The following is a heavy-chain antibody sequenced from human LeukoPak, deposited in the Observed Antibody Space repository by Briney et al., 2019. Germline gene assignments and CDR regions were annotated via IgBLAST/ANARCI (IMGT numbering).Heavy chain of an antibody. J-gene: IGHJ6*03. CDR1: GYTFTSYG. CDR2: ISAYNGNT. V-gene: IGHV1-18*01. CDR3: ARVPIPTAVLLWFGVNPYYYYYMDV. Sequence: ASVKVSCKASGYTFTSYGISWVRQAPGQGLEWMGWISAYNGNTNYAQKLQGRVTMTTDTSTSTAYMELRSLRSDDTAVYYCARVPIPTAVLLWFGVNPYYYYYMDVWGKGTTVTISS. D-gene: IGHD3-10*01.